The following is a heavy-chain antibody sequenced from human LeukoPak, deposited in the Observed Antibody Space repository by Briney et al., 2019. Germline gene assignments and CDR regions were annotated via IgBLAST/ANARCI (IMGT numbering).Heavy chain of an antibody. D-gene: IGHD3-10*01. CDR1: GVTLSSYE. J-gene: IGHJ4*02. CDR3: SRVASRGQEDY. CDR2: ISSIGSAI. Sequence: GGSLRLSCAASGVTLSSYEMDWVRLDRGKGVGWVSYISSIGSAIDYAESVKGRFSISRDNAKNSLYLQMNSLRAEDTAVYDFSRVASRGQEDYWGQGTLVTVSS. V-gene: IGHV3-48*03.